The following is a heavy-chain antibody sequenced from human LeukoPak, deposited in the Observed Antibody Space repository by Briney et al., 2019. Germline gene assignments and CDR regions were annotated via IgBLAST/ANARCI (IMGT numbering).Heavy chain of an antibody. V-gene: IGHV3-23*01. J-gene: IGHJ6*03. Sequence: GGSLRLSCAASRFTFSSYDMSWVRQAPGKGLEWVSSISGSGSNTYSADSVRGRFTISRDNSKNSLYLQMNSLRAEDTAVYYCAKVATTWFGAYYYMDVWGKGTTVTISS. D-gene: IGHD3-10*01. CDR1: RFTFSSYD. CDR2: ISGSGSNT. CDR3: AKVATTWFGAYYYMDV.